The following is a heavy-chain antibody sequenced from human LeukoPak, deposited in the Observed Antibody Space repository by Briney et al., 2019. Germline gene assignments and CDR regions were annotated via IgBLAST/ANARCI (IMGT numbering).Heavy chain of an antibody. D-gene: IGHD3-10*01. CDR3: TTSTFSYGSGSYYPWAFNL. CDR2: IKSEADGVTT. CDR1: GITFSRAW. V-gene: IGHV3-15*01. Sequence: PGGSLRLSCAASGITFSRAWMTWVRQAPGKGLEWVGHIKSEADGVTTNYAAPVKGRFTISRDDSKTTLYLQMNSLKTDDTAVYYCTTSTFSYGSGSYYPWAFNLWGQGTMVAVSS. J-gene: IGHJ3*01.